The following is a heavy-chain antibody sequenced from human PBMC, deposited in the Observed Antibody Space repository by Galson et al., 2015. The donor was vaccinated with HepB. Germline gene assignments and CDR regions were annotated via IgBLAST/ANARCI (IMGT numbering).Heavy chain of an antibody. J-gene: IGHJ4*02. CDR1: GFTFSGDW. Sequence: SLRLSCAVSGFTFSGDWMHWVRQAPGKGLVWVSRINSDGSGTTYTDSVKGRFTISRDNAKNSLYLQMNSLRAEDTAVYYCAREYYDFWSGYSNYFDYWGQGTLVTDSS. D-gene: IGHD3-3*01. CDR2: INSDGSGT. CDR3: AREYYDFWSGYSNYFDY. V-gene: IGHV3-74*01.